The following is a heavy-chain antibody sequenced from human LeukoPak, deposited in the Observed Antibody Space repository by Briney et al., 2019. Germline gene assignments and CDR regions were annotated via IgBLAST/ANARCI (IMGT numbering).Heavy chain of an antibody. CDR3: ARSGYSYGDFDY. J-gene: IGHJ4*02. D-gene: IGHD5-18*01. Sequence: SVKVSCKASGGTFSSYAISWVRQAPGQGLEWMGGIIPIFGTANYAQKLQVRVTITTDESTSTAYMELSSLRSEDTAVYYCARSGYSYGDFDYWGQGTLVTASS. V-gene: IGHV1-69*05. CDR1: GGTFSSYA. CDR2: IIPIFGTA.